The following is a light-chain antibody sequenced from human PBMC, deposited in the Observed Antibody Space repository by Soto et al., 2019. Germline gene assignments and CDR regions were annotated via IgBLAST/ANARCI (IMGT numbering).Light chain of an antibody. CDR2: DAS. CDR3: QQRGNWPS. V-gene: IGKV3-11*01. J-gene: IGKJ4*01. Sequence: EIALTQSPATLSLSPGERATLSCRASQSISRYLAWYQQKPGQAPRLLIYDASNRATGIPARFSGSGSGTDFTLTISSQEPEDFAVYYCQQRGNWPSFGGGTKVEIK. CDR1: QSISRY.